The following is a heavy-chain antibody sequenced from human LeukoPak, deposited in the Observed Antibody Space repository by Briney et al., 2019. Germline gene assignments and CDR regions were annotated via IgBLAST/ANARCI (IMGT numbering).Heavy chain of an antibody. CDR1: GFTFDDYG. D-gene: IGHD3-16*01. Sequence: PGGSLRLSCAASGFTFDDYGMSWVRQAPGKGLEWVGNIQRDGSKQYPVDSGKGRFNISRDNARNSLFLQMNSLRVEDTGVYYCASQSYATFDPWGQGTPVTVSS. J-gene: IGHJ5*02. V-gene: IGHV3-7*01. CDR3: ASQSYATFDP. CDR2: IQRDGSKQ.